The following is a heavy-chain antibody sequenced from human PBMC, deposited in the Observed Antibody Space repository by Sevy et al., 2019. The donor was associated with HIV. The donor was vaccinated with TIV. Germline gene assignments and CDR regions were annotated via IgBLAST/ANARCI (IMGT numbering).Heavy chain of an antibody. V-gene: IGHV3-48*02. CDR3: ARGDYGGNPFYYYGMDV. D-gene: IGHD4-17*01. CDR1: GFTFSSYS. CDR2: ISSSSSTI. J-gene: IGHJ6*02. Sequence: GGSLRLSCAASGFTFSSYSMNWVRQAPGKGLEWVSYISSSSSTIYYADSVKGRFTISRDNANNSLYLQMNSLRDEDTAVYYCARGDYGGNPFYYYGMDVWGQWTTVTVSS.